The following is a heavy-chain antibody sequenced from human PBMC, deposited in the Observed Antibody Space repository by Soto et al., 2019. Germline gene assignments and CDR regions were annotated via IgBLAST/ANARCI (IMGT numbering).Heavy chain of an antibody. Sequence: QVQLVESGGGVVQPGRSLRLSCAASGFTFSNYGMHWVRQAPGKGLDWVAVISYDGSIEYYSESVKGRFTMSRDNSENLECLVLDIVRAQVTAVCFCWRYWVGFGAHSIDNWGRGILVTVSS. CDR3: WRYWVGFGAHSIDN. CDR2: ISYDGSIE. V-gene: IGHV3-30*03. J-gene: IGHJ4*02. CDR1: GFTFSNYG. D-gene: IGHD3-10*01.